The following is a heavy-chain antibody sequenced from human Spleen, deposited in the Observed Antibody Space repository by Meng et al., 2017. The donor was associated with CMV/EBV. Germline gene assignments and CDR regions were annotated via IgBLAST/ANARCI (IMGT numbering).Heavy chain of an antibody. CDR2: TYYRSKWYS. CDR3: AREAPSGPVDF. V-gene: IGHV6-1*01. J-gene: IGHJ4*02. D-gene: IGHD7-27*01. CDR1: GDRVSSNSVA. Sequence: SQTLSLTCAISGDRVSSNSVAWNWIRQPPSRGLEWLGRTYYRSKWYSDYVVSVKSRITINPDTSKNQFSLQVSSVTPEDTAVYYCAREAPSGPVDFWGQGTLVTVSS.